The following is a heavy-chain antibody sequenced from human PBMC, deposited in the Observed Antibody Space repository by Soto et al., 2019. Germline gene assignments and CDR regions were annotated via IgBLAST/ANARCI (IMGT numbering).Heavy chain of an antibody. J-gene: IGHJ4*02. CDR3: ARDCRDGYTSLFDC. CDR2: IYYSGST. Sequence: HSGTMSLTCTVSGGCISSDYWSWIRQPPGKGLEWIGYIYYSGSTNYNPSLKSRVTISVDTSKNQFSLKLSSVTAADTAVYYCARDCRDGYTSLFDCCGQGTLV. D-gene: IGHD6-25*01. CDR1: GGCISSDY. V-gene: IGHV4-59*01.